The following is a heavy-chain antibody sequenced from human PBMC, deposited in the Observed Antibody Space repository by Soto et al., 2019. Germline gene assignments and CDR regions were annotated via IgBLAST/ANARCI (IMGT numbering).Heavy chain of an antibody. J-gene: IGHJ4*02. CDR3: YGYDSSGYYYEGDY. D-gene: IGHD3-22*01. CDR2: IRSKAYGGTT. CDR1: VFTFGDYA. Sequence: PWWSLRLSCTASVFTFGDYAMSWFRQAPGKGLEWVGFIRSKAYGGTTEYAASVKGRFTISRDDSKSIAYLQMNSLKTEDTAVYYCYGYDSSGYYYEGDYWGQGTLVTVSS. V-gene: IGHV3-49*03.